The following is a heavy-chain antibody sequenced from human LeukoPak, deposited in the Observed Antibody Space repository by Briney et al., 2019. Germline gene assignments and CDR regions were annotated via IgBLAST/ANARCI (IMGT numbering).Heavy chain of an antibody. J-gene: IGHJ3*02. V-gene: IGHV4-59*01. CDR1: GGSISSYY. CDR2: IYYSGST. D-gene: IGHD3-22*01. Sequence: PSETLSLTCTVSGGSISSYYWSWIRQPPGKGLEWIGYIYYSGSTNYNPSLKSRVTMSVDTSKNQFSLKLSSVTAADTAVYYCARDKDYFDSGGAFDIWGQGTMVSVST. CDR3: ARDKDYFDSGGAFDI.